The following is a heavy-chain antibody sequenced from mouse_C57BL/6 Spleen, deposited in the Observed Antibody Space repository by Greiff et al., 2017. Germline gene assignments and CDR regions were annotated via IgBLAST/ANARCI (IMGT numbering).Heavy chain of an antibody. CDR2: ISPGSGST. J-gene: IGHJ2*01. CDR1: GYTFTSYW. D-gene: IGHD3-2*02. Sequence: VQLQQSGAELVKPGASVKMSCKASGYTFTSYWITWVKQRPGQGLEWIGDISPGSGSTNYNEKFKSKATLTVDTSSSTAYMQLISLTSEDSAVYYCARPSQAYFDYWGQGTTLTVSS. V-gene: IGHV1-55*01. CDR3: ARPSQAYFDY.